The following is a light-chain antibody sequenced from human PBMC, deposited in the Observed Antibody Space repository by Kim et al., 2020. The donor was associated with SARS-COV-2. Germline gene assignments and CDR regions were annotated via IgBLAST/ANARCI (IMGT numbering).Light chain of an antibody. V-gene: IGKV1-27*01. CDR2: AAS. Sequence: DIQMTQSPSFLSASVGDRVTITCRASQGISNDLAWYQQRPGKVPELLISAASTLQSGVPSRFSGSGFGTDFTLTISSLQPEDVATYYCQKYNNVPFTFGPGTKVDIK. CDR1: QGISND. J-gene: IGKJ3*01. CDR3: QKYNNVPFT.